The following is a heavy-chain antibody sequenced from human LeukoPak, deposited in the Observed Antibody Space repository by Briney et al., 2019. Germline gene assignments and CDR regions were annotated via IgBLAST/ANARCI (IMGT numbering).Heavy chain of an antibody. CDR1: GGSISSGGYY. V-gene: IGHV4-31*03. Sequence: PWETLSLTCTVSGGSISSGGYYWSWIRQHPGKGLEWIGYVYYSGSTYYNPSLKSRVTISGDTSKNQFSLKVSSVTAADTAVYYCARAKPYYFDYWGQGTLVTVSS. CDR2: VYYSGST. J-gene: IGHJ4*02. CDR3: ARAKPYYFDY. D-gene: IGHD1-14*01.